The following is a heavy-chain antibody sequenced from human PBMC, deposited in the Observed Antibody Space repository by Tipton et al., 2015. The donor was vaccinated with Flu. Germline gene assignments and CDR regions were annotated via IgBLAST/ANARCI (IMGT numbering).Heavy chain of an antibody. CDR1: GGSISSSAYY. CDR2: IYYSGST. J-gene: IGHJ4*02. Sequence: TLSLTCTVSGGSISSSAYYWGWIRQTPGKGLEWIGNIYYSGSTFYNPSLKSQVTISLDKSTNQFSLRLSSVTAADTAIYYCAIDDFGSSWYGYWGQGSLVTVSS. CDR3: AIDDFGSSWYGY. V-gene: IGHV4-39*07. D-gene: IGHD6-13*01.